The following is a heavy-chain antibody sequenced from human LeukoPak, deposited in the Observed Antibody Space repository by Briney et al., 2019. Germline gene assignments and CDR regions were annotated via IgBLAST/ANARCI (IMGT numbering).Heavy chain of an antibody. CDR2: ISYDGSNK. Sequence: GRSLRLSCAASGFTFSSYAMHWVRQAPGKGLEWVAVISYDGSNKYYADSLKGRFTISRDNSKNTLYLQMNSLRAEDTAVYYCARAILAIITGTTSWGQGSLVTVHS. CDR3: ARAILAIITGTTS. V-gene: IGHV3-30-3*01. J-gene: IGHJ4*02. D-gene: IGHD1-7*01. CDR1: GFTFSSYA.